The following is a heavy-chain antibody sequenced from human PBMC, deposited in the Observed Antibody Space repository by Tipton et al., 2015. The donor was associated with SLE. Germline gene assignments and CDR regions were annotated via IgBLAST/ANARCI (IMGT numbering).Heavy chain of an antibody. CDR3: ARGKKVVVLTDRGYYFDY. CDR1: GGSFSDYY. V-gene: IGHV4-34*01. Sequence: LRLSCAVYGGSFSDYYWNWIRQPPGKGLEWMGEINHSGSTNYNPSLKSRVTISVDTSKNQFSLKLTSVTAADTAVYYCARGKKVVVLTDRGYYFDYWGQGTLVTASS. D-gene: IGHD3-22*01. J-gene: IGHJ4*02. CDR2: INHSGST.